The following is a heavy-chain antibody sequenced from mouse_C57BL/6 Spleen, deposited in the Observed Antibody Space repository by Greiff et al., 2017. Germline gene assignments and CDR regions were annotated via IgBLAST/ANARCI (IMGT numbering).Heavy chain of an antibody. CDR3: ARHPYYSNYGGFAY. Sequence: EVKLMESGGDLVKPGGSLKLSCAASGFTFSSYGMSWVRQTPDKRLEWVATISSGGSYTYYPDSVKGRFTISRDNAKNTLYLQMSSLKSEDTAMYYCARHPYYSNYGGFAYWGQGTLVTVSA. CDR1: GFTFSSYG. J-gene: IGHJ3*01. D-gene: IGHD2-5*01. CDR2: ISSGGSYT. V-gene: IGHV5-6*01.